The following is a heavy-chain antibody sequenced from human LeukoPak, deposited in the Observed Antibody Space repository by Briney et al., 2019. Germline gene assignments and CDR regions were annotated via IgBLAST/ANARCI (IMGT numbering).Heavy chain of an antibody. CDR1: GFTFSSYA. J-gene: IGHJ4*02. D-gene: IGHD3-3*01. CDR2: VSGGGHNT. Sequence: GGSLRLSCVASGFTFSSYAMSWVRQAPGKGLEWVSVVSGGGHNTYYADSVKGRFTMSRDNSKRTVYLQMNSLRAEDTAVYYCAKDRSSWYYPFASWGQGTLVTVSS. CDR3: AKDRSSWYYPFAS. V-gene: IGHV3-23*01.